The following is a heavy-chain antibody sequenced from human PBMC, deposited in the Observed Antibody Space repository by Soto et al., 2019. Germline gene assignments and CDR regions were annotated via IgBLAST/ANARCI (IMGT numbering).Heavy chain of an antibody. CDR1: GGSFSGYY. CDR2: INHSGST. V-gene: IGHV4-34*01. D-gene: IGHD5-18*01. Sequence: SETLSLTCAVYGGSFSGYYWSWIRQPPGKGLEWIGEINHSGSTNYNPSLKSRVTISVGTSKNQFSLKLSSVTAAGTAVYYCARGRRYSYGAPFDYWGQGTLVTVSS. J-gene: IGHJ4*02. CDR3: ARGRRYSYGAPFDY.